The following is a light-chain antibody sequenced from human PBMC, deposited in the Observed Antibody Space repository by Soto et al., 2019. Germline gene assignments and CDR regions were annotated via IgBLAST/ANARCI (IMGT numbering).Light chain of an antibody. CDR2: DAS. Sequence: VLTQSPGTLSLSPGEGATLSCRASQSVTIGYLAWYQQKGGQAPRLLIFDASTRATGVPGRFNGSGSGTAFTLTISSLEPEDSAVYYCQQRHMWPITFGQGTRLEIK. V-gene: IGKV3D-20*02. J-gene: IGKJ5*01. CDR3: QQRHMWPIT. CDR1: QSVTIGY.